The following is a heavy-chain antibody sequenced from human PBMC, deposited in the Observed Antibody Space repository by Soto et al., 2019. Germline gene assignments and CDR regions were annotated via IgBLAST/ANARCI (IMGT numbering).Heavy chain of an antibody. CDR3: VMAYCMVEDGNSFDY. CDR2: IYHSGST. J-gene: IGHJ4*01. D-gene: IGHD2-15*01. Sequence: PQTRSLPCAVSAGSISTGCYSWSRIRQPTGKGLEWIGYIYHSGSTYYNPSLKSRVTISVDRSKNQFSLKLRSVTATDTGVYYCVMAYCMVEDGNSFDYWGHGSLVTVSA. V-gene: IGHV4-30-2*01. CDR1: AGSISTGCYS.